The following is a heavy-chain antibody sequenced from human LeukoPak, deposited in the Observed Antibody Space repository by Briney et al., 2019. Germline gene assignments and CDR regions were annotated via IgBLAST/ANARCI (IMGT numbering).Heavy chain of an antibody. J-gene: IGHJ6*02. CDR1: GYTFTSYG. CDR2: ISAYNGNT. V-gene: IGHV1-18*01. D-gene: IGHD3-10*01. Sequence: ASVKVSCKASGYTFTSYGISWVRQAPGQGLEWMGWISAYNGNTNYAQKLQGRVTMTTDTCTSTAYMELRSLRSDDTAVYYCARVGHYYGSGSYALRVYGMDVWGQGTTVTVSS. CDR3: ARVGHYYGSGSYALRVYGMDV.